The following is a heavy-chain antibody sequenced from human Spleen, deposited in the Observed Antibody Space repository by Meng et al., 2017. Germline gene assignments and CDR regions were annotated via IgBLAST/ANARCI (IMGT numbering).Heavy chain of an antibody. J-gene: IGHJ4*02. CDR1: GFTFSSYG. Sequence: EVQLVESGGALVQPGGSLRLSCAASGFTFSSYGMSWVRQAPGKGLEWVSTISDNGGTTYYADSVQGRFTISRDNSKNTVILQMNSLRAEDTAVYYCAKKRYPFDYWGQGTLVTVSS. CDR3: AKKRYPFDY. V-gene: IGHV3-23*04. CDR2: ISDNGGTT. D-gene: IGHD3-16*01.